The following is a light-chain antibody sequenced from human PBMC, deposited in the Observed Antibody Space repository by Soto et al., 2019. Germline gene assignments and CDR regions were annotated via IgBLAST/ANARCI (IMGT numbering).Light chain of an antibody. CDR2: EVS. CDR3: SSYTSSSPVV. J-gene: IGLJ2*01. V-gene: IGLV2-14*01. CDR1: SSDVGGYNY. Sequence: QSALTQPASVSGSPGQSITISCTGTSSDVGGYNYDSWYQQHPGKAPKLIIYEVSNRPSGVSSRFSGSKSGNTASLTISGLQAEDEADYYCSSYTSSSPVVFGGGTKLTVL.